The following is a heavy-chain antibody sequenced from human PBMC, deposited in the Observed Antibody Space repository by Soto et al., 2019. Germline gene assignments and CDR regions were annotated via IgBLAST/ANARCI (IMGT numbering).Heavy chain of an antibody. V-gene: IGHV1-18*04. J-gene: IGHJ6*02. D-gene: IGHD2-15*01. CDR3: AREILSPDFYFHGMDV. CDR2: ISAKKGNT. Sequence: QGQLVQSRAEVTKPGASVKVSCKASGYTFTSYGISWVRQAPGQGLEWMGWISAKKGNTKYAQKFQGRVTMTTDTSTSTGYMELSSLRSDDTAVYYCAREILSPDFYFHGMDVWGQGTTVSVSS. CDR1: GYTFTSYG.